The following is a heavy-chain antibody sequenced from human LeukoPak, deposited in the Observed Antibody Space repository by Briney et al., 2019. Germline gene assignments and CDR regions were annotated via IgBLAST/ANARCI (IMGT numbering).Heavy chain of an antibody. CDR1: GGSISSSSYY. CDR3: ARHDGFGELFSY. CDR2: IYYSGST. V-gene: IGHV4-39*01. Sequence: SETLSLTCTVSGGSISSSSYYWGWIRQPPGKGLEWIGSIYYSGSTYYNPSLKSRVTISVDTSKNQFSLKLSSVTAADAAVYYCARHDGFGELFSYWGQGTLVTVSS. J-gene: IGHJ4*02. D-gene: IGHD3-10*01.